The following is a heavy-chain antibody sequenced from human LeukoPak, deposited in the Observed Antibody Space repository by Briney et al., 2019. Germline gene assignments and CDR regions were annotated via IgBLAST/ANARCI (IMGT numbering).Heavy chain of an antibody. CDR3: AREILWYYYDSSGYSPHFDY. CDR2: ISYDGSNK. V-gene: IGHV3-30-3*01. CDR1: GFTFSSYA. J-gene: IGHJ4*02. Sequence: PGGSLRLSCAASGFTFSSYAMHWVRQAPGKGLEWVAVISYDGSNKYYADSVKGRFTISRDNSKNTLYLQMNSLRAEDTAVYYCAREILWYYYDSSGYSPHFDYWGQGTLVTVSS. D-gene: IGHD3-22*01.